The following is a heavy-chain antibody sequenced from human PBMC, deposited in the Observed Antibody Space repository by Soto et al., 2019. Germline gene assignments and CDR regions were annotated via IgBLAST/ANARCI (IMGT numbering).Heavy chain of an antibody. D-gene: IGHD4-17*01. CDR2: IYYTGST. J-gene: IGHJ6*02. CDR1: GGSFSSGDYY. V-gene: IGHV4-30-4*01. Sequence: SETLSLTCTVSGGSFSSGDYYWGWVRQPPGKGLEWIGYIYYTGSTFNNPSLKSRVSISIDTSKTQFSLKLSSVTAADTAVYYCARIHFGDEPSYYYYGMDVWGQGTTVTVSS. CDR3: ARIHFGDEPSYYYYGMDV.